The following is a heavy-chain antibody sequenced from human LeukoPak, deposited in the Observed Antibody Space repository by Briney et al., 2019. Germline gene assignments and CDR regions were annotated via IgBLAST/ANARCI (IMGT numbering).Heavy chain of an antibody. Sequence: GESLKISCKGSGYRFTNYWIGWVRQMPGKGLEWMGIIYPGDSNTRYSPSFQGQVTISADKSINTAYVQWSSLKASDTAMYYCARHRTADGFKTPDIWGQGTMVTVSS. D-gene: IGHD2-21*02. CDR1: GYRFTNYW. J-gene: IGHJ3*02. CDR3: ARHRTADGFKTPDI. V-gene: IGHV5-51*01. CDR2: IYPGDSNT.